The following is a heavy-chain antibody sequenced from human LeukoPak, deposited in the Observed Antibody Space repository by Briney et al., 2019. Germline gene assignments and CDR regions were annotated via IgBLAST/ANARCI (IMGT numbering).Heavy chain of an antibody. V-gene: IGHV3-30*04. CDR3: ARDKDGYGDYVAY. CDR2: ISYDGSNK. J-gene: IGHJ4*02. CDR1: GFTFSSYA. Sequence: GGSLRLSCAASGFTFSSYAIHWVRQAPGKGLEWVAVISYDGSNKYYADSVKGRFTISRDNSKNTLYLQMNSLRAEDTAVYYCARDKDGYGDYVAYWGQGTLVTVSS. D-gene: IGHD4-17*01.